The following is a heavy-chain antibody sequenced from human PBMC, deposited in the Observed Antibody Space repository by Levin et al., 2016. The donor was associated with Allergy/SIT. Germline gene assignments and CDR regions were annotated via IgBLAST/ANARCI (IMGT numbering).Heavy chain of an antibody. D-gene: IGHD5-12*01. CDR2: INSDGSST. Sequence: VRQAPGKGLVWVSRINSDGSSTSYADSVKGRFTISRDNAKNTLYLQMNSLRAEDTAVYYCARGGRGYSGYVDYWGQGTLVTVSS. V-gene: IGHV3-74*01. CDR3: ARGGRGYSGYVDY. J-gene: IGHJ4*02.